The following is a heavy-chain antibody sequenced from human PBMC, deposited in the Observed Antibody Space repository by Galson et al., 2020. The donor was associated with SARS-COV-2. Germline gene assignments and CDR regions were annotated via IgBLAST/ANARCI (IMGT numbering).Heavy chain of an antibody. CDR3: GRVPLFYYGSGSYSDY. D-gene: IGHD3-10*01. CDR2: VNPISGGT. J-gene: IGHJ4*02. V-gene: IGHV1-2*02. Sequence: ASVKVSCKASGYRFTDFYIHWVRQAPGQGLEWMGWVNPISGGTNYAQKFQGRVTMTRDTSITTAYMDLSRLTSYDTAVYYCGRVPLFYYGSGSYSDYWGQGTLVTVSS. CDR1: GYRFTDFY.